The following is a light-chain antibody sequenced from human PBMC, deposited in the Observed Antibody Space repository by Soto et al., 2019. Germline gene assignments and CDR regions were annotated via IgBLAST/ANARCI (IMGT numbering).Light chain of an antibody. CDR2: EVS. V-gene: IGLV2-14*01. CDR1: RSDVGGYNY. CDR3: SSYTSSSTLGV. Sequence: QSALTQPASVSGSPGQSITISCTGTRSDVGGYNYVSWYQQHPGKAPKLMIYEVSSRPSGVSNRFSGSKSGNTASLTISGLQSEDEADYYCSSYTSSSTLGVFGGGTKLTVL. J-gene: IGLJ2*01.